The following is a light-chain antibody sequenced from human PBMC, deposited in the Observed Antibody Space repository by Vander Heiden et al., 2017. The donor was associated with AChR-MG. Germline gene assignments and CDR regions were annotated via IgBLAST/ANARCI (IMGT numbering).Light chain of an antibody. CDR2: KDS. Sequence: SSELTQPPPVSVSPGQTASITCSGDTLADKYACWYQQKPGQSPVLVIYKDSKRASGSPERFSGSNSGNTATLTISGTQDMDEDDYYCQAWDSSTEVFGGGTKLTVL. J-gene: IGLJ2*01. CDR1: TLADKY. V-gene: IGLV3-1*01. CDR3: QAWDSSTEV.